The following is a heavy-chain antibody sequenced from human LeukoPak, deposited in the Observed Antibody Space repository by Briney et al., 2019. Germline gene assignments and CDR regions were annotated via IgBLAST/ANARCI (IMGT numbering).Heavy chain of an antibody. Sequence: SVKLSCTASGGSFSSYAISLVRDAPGQGLERMGRIITILGIANYAQKFQGRVRITTDKSTTTDTMDLRIMRSKAAAVSVCSCRVLDGLNYYYRMDVWGQGTMVTVSS. J-gene: IGHJ6*02. CDR1: GGSFSSYA. CDR2: IITILGIA. D-gene: IGHD5-24*01. CDR3: SCRVLDGLNYYYRMDV. V-gene: IGHV1-69*04.